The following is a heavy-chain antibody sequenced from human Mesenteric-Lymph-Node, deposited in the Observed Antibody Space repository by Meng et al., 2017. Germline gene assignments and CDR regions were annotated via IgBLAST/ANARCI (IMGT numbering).Heavy chain of an antibody. CDR2: IHHSGSA. J-gene: IGHJ4*02. V-gene: IGHV4-30-4*01. CDR3: ASFDHIPRRNYFDY. D-gene: IGHD2-21*01. Sequence: GQLPESGPGLVGPSQTLSLTCTVSGGSMSSGNYYWSWIRQPPGKGLEWIGYIHHSGSAYYNPSLKSRVSISVDTSKNQFSLNLNSMTAADTAVYYCASFDHIPRRNYFDYWGQGTLVTVSS. CDR1: GGSMSSGNYY.